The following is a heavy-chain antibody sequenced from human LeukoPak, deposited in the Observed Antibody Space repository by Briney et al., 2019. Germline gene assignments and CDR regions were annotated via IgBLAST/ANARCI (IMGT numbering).Heavy chain of an antibody. CDR3: ANTPYYYDSSGPYAEDY. J-gene: IGHJ4*02. Sequence: PSETLSLTCAVSGYSISSGYYWGWIRQPPGKGLDWIGSIYHSGSTYYNPSLKSRVTISVDTSKNQFSLKLSSVTAADTAVYYCANTPYYYDSSGPYAEDYWGQGTLVTVSS. CDR2: IYHSGST. V-gene: IGHV4-38-2*01. CDR1: GYSISSGYY. D-gene: IGHD3-22*01.